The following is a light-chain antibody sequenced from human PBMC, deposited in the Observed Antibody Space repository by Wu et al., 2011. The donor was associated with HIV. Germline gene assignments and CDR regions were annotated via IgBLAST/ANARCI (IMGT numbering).Light chain of an antibody. CDR3: QHYGTSSXT. CDR1: QTITNTY. Sequence: ATLSCTASQTITNTYLAWYQQRPGQAPRLLIYGTSSRATGVPDRFSGXGSGTDFTLTISRLEPEDFVVYYCQHYGTSSXTFGQGTKLEIK. J-gene: IGKJ2*01. V-gene: IGKV3-20*01. CDR2: GTS.